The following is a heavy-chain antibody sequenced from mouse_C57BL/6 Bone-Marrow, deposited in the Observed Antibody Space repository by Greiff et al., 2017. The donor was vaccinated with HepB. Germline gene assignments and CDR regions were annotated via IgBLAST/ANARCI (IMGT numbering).Heavy chain of an antibody. V-gene: IGHV14-4*01. CDR2: IDPENGDT. J-gene: IGHJ2*01. CDR3: TILTTVVATDY. CDR1: GFNIKDDY. Sequence: VQLKESGAELVRPGASVKLSCTASGFNIKDDYMHWVKQRPEQGLEWIGWIDPENGDTEYASKFQGKATITADTSSNTAYLQLSSLTSEDTAVYYCTILTTVVATDYWGQGTTLTVSS. D-gene: IGHD1-1*01.